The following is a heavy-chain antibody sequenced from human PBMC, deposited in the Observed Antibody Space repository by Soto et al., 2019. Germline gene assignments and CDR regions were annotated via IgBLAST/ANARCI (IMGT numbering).Heavy chain of an antibody. CDR3: APVRNFDKLFSL. CDR2: INQGGST. Sequence: SETLSLTCAVYGGSFSNYYWSWIRQPPGKGLEWIGEINQGGSTTYNPSLKSRVTMPLDTSKNQYFLKLNSVTAADTAVYYCAPVRNFDKLFSLWGQGTPVTVSS. CDR1: GGSFSNYY. V-gene: IGHV4-34*01. J-gene: IGHJ4*02. D-gene: IGHD3-9*01.